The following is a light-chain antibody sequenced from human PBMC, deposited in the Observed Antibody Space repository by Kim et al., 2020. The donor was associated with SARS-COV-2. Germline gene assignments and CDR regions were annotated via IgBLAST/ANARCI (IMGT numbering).Light chain of an antibody. Sequence: EIVLTQSPATLSLSPGERATLSCRASQSVSSYLAWYQQKPGQAPRLLIYDASNRATGIPARFSGSGSGTEFTLTISSLEPEDFAVYYCHKRSNWPPSTFGQGTKVDIK. CDR2: DAS. V-gene: IGKV3-11*01. J-gene: IGKJ1*01. CDR3: HKRSNWPPST. CDR1: QSVSSY.